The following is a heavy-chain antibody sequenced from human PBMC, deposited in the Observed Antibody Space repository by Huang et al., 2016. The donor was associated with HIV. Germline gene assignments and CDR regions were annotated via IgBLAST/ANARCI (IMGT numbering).Heavy chain of an antibody. Sequence: QVTLRESGPALVKPTQTLTLTCTFSGFSLSTSGMCVSWIRQPPWKALEWLALIDWADEKYYSTSLKTRLTISKDTSKNQVVLTMTNMDPVDTATYYCARITKSSYYYGSGSYDWFDPWGQGTLVTVSS. CDR1: GFSLSTSGMC. CDR2: IDWADEK. D-gene: IGHD3-10*01. V-gene: IGHV2-70*01. CDR3: ARITKSSYYYGSGSYDWFDP. J-gene: IGHJ5*02.